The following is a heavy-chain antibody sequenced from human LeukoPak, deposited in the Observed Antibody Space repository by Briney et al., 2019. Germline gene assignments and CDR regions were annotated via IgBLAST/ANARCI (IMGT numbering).Heavy chain of an antibody. V-gene: IGHV4-39*01. J-gene: IGHJ4*02. CDR3: ARHRASYDRLVGAPNSMYYFDY. D-gene: IGHD1-26*01. CDR1: DGSISSGAYY. Sequence: SETLSLTCSVSDGSISSGAYYWGWIRQSPGKGLEWIGSIYFSGSTYYNPSLKSRVTISVDTSKNQFSLRLTSVTAADTAVYYCARHRASYDRLVGAPNSMYYFDYWGQGPLVTVSS. CDR2: IYFSGST.